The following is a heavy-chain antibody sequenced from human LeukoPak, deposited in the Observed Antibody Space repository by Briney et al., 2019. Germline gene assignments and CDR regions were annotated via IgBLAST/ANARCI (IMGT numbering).Heavy chain of an antibody. CDR2: IYYSGST. Sequence: SETLSLTCTVSGGSISSYYWSWIRQPPGKGLEWIGYIYYSGSTNYNPSLKSRVTISVDTSKNQFSLKLSSVTAADTAVYYCARIPNRSSTSCYHDAFDIWGQGTMVTVSS. D-gene: IGHD2-2*01. CDR1: GGSISSYY. CDR3: ARIPNRSSTSCYHDAFDI. J-gene: IGHJ3*02. V-gene: IGHV4-59*01.